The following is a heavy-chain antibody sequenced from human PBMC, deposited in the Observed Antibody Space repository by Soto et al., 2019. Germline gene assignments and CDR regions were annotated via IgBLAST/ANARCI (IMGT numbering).Heavy chain of an antibody. CDR2: IIPIFGTA. J-gene: IGHJ6*02. V-gene: IGHV1-69*06. Sequence: QVQLVQSGAEVKKPGSSVKVSCKASGGTFSSYAISWVRQDPGQGLEWMGGIIPIFGTANYAQKFQGRVTITADKSTSTANMELSSLRSEDTAVYYCARALTAMVTGYYGMDVWGQGTTVTVSS. CDR1: GGTFSSYA. CDR3: ARALTAMVTGYYGMDV. D-gene: IGHD5-18*01.